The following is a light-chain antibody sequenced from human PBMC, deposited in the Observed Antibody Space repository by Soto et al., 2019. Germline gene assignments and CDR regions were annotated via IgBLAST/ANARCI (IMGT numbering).Light chain of an antibody. V-gene: IGLV2-23*02. CDR2: EVN. CDR3: RSFAGSPWV. J-gene: IGLJ3*02. CDR1: SSDIGSYDL. Sequence: QSALTQPASVSGSPGQSITISCTGTSSDIGSYDLVSWYRQHPGKAPKLIIYEVNKRPSGVSNRFSASKSGNTASLTISGLQAEDEADYYCRSFAGSPWVFGGGTKLTVL.